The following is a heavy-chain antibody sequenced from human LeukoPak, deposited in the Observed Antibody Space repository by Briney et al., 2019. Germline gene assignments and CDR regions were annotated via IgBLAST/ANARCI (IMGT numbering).Heavy chain of an antibody. V-gene: IGHV4-59*08. Sequence: PSETLSLTCTVSGGSISSYYWSWIRQPPGEGLEWIGYIYYSGSTNYNPSLKSRVTISVDTSKNQFSLKLSSVTAADTAVYYCASVAVNAFDIWGQGTMVTVSS. CDR1: GGSISSYY. CDR2: IYYSGST. CDR3: ASVAVNAFDI. J-gene: IGHJ3*02. D-gene: IGHD6-19*01.